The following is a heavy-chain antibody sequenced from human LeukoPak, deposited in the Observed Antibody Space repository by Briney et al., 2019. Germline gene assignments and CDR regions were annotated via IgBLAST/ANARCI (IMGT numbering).Heavy chain of an antibody. D-gene: IGHD6-6*01. CDR3: ASFEYSSSKG. V-gene: IGHV4-38-2*01. J-gene: IGHJ3*01. CDR1: GYSISSGYY. Sequence: SETLSLTCAVSGYSISSGYYWGWIRQPPGKGLEWIGSIYHSGSTYYNPSPKSRVTISVDTSKNQFSLKLSSVTAADTAVYYCASFEYSSSKGWGQGTMVTVSS. CDR2: IYHSGST.